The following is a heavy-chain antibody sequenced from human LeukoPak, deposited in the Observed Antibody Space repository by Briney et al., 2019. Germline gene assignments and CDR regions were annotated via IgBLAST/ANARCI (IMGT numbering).Heavy chain of an antibody. CDR1: GYTFTSYD. CDR3: ARVPGDDFWSGFRGDGFDI. D-gene: IGHD3-3*01. V-gene: IGHV1-8*01. Sequence: RASVKVSCKASGYTFTSYDINWVRQATGQGLEWMGRMNPNSGNTDYAQKFQGRVTMTRDTSISTAYMELSSLRSDDTAVYYCARVPGDDFWSGFRGDGFDIWGRGTKVIVSS. CDR2: MNPNSGNT. J-gene: IGHJ3*02.